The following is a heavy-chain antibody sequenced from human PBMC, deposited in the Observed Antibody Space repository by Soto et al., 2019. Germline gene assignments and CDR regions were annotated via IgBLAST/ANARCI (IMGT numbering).Heavy chain of an antibody. J-gene: IGHJ6*02. V-gene: IGHV3-7*01. CDR3: ARDPQSFLLNYYYYGMDV. CDR2: IKQDGSEK. Sequence: GGSLRLSCAASGFSVRSYWMSWVRQTPGKGLEWVANIKQDGSEKYYVYSVNGRFTISRDNAKNSLYLQMNSLRAEDTAVYYCARDPQSFLLNYYYYGMDVWGQGTTVNVSS. CDR1: GFSVRSYW.